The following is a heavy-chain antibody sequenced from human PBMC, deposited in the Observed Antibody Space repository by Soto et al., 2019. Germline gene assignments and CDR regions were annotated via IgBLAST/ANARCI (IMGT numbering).Heavy chain of an antibody. J-gene: IGHJ5*02. CDR1: GYTFTNYY. CDR3: ARDRVDCSGGNCWRSVEDT. V-gene: IGHV1-46*01. D-gene: IGHD2-15*01. Sequence: QVQLVQSGAEVKKPGASVKVSCKASGYTFTNYYMHWVRQAPGQGLEWMGIIDPSGGGTSYARKFQGRLTMTRDTSTSTVYMELSSLRSEDTAVYYCARDRVDCSGGNCWRSVEDTGGQGTLVTVSS. CDR2: IDPSGGGT.